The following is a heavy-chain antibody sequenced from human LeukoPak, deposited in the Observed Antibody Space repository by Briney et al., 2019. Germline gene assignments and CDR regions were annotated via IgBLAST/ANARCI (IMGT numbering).Heavy chain of an antibody. D-gene: IGHD3-3*01. CDR2: INHSGST. J-gene: IGHJ5*02. CDR1: GGSFSGYY. Sequence: SETLSLTCAVYGGSFSGYYWSWIRQPPGKGLEWIGEINHSGSTNYNPSLKSRVTIPVDTSKNQFSLKLSSVTAADTAVYYCARGAYYDFWSGYFFQQNWFDPWGQGTLVTVSS. CDR3: ARGAYYDFWSGYFFQQNWFDP. V-gene: IGHV4-34*01.